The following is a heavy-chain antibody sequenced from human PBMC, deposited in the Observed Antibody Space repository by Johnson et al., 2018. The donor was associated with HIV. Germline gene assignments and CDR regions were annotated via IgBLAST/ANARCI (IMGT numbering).Heavy chain of an antibody. Sequence: EVQLVESGGGLVQPGGSLRLSCAASGFSFSSNWMNWVRKAPGKGLEWVANIKEDGSEKYYVDSVRGRFTISRDNAKNSLYLQMNSLRPEDTAIYYCASPPSGYDFWDGPNIFDVWGQGTMVSVAS. CDR3: ASPPSGYDFWDGPNIFDV. J-gene: IGHJ3*01. CDR2: IKEDGSEK. CDR1: GFSFSSNW. D-gene: IGHD3-3*01. V-gene: IGHV3-7*02.